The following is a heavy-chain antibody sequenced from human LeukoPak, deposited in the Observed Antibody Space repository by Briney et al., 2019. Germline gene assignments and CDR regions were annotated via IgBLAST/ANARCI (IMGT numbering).Heavy chain of an antibody. J-gene: IGHJ6*02. CDR2: INTDGKTT. Sequence: GGSLRLSCAASGFTCSDNWMYWVRQAPGKGRVWVSRINTDGKTTSYADSVKGRFTISRDNPKNTLYLQMNILRAEDTGIYYCARAQYYDSTSAGGMDVWGQGTTVIVSS. D-gene: IGHD3-9*01. CDR3: ARAQYYDSTSAGGMDV. CDR1: GFTCSDNW. V-gene: IGHV3-74*01.